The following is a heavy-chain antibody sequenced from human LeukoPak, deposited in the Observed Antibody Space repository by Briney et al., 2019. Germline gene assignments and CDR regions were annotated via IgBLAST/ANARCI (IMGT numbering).Heavy chain of an antibody. CDR1: GYTFTSYY. CDR3: AGVLVGAIGNYFDY. Sequence: ASVKVSCKASGYTFTSYYMHWVRQAPGQGLEWMGMINPSGGSTNYAQKFQGRVTMTRDTSPSTVYLELSSLRSEDTAVYYCAGVLVGAIGNYFDYWGQGTLVTVSS. V-gene: IGHV1-46*01. CDR2: INPSGGST. D-gene: IGHD1-26*01. J-gene: IGHJ4*02.